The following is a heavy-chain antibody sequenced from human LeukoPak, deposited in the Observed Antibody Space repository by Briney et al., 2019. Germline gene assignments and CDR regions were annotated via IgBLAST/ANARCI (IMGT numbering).Heavy chain of an antibody. V-gene: IGHV4-31*03. CDR2: ISYSGST. CDR1: GGSLNSGAYY. D-gene: IGHD2-21*02. CDR3: ARMPRGIAVVTPYYFDY. J-gene: IGHJ4*02. Sequence: SETLSLTCTVFGGSLNSGAYYWSWIRQHPGKGLEWIGYISYSGSTYYNSSLKSRVSISGDTSKNHFSLNVSSVTAADTAVYYCARMPRGIAVVTPYYFDYWGQGTLVTVSS.